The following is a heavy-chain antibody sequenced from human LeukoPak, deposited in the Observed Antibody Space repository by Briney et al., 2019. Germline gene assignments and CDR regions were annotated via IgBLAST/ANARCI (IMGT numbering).Heavy chain of an antibody. CDR1: GGSISSYY. CDR3: ARVPSHYSSSWYDDAFDI. Sequence: PSETLSLTCTVSGGSISSYYWSWIRQPPGKGLEWIGYIYYSGSTNYNPSLKSRVTISVDTSKNQFSLKLSSVTAADTAVYYCARVPSHYSSSWYDDAFDIWGQGTMVTVSS. V-gene: IGHV4-59*01. D-gene: IGHD6-13*01. CDR2: IYYSGST. J-gene: IGHJ3*02.